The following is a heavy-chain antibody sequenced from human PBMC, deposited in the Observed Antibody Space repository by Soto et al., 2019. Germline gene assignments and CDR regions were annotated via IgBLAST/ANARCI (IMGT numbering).Heavy chain of an antibody. CDR1: GFTFSSYG. Sequence: QVQLVESGGGVVQPGRSLRLSCAASGFTFSSYGMHWVRQAPGKGLEWVAVISYDGSNKYYADSVKGRFNISRDNSKNTLYLQMNSLRAEDTAVYYCATDLGRGAAGPGSGVNDYYYGMGVWGQGTTVTVSS. CDR2: ISYDGSNK. D-gene: IGHD6-13*01. V-gene: IGHV3-30*03. CDR3: ATDLGRGAAGPGSGVNDYYYGMGV. J-gene: IGHJ6*02.